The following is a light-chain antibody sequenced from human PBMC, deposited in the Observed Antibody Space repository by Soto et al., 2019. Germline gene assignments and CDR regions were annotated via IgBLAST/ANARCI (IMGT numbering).Light chain of an antibody. CDR3: HQYINAPWT. Sequence: DFVMTRSPDSLAVSLGERATINCKSSQSVLYSPNNNNYLSWYQQKPGQPPKLLIYWASTRESGVPDRFSGSGSGTDFTLTISSLQAEDVAVYYCHQYINAPWTFGQGTKVEIK. J-gene: IGKJ1*01. CDR2: WAS. V-gene: IGKV4-1*01. CDR1: QSVLYSPNNNNY.